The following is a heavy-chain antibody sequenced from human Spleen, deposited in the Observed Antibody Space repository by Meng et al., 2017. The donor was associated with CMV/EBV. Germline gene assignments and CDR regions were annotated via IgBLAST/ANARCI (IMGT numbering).Heavy chain of an antibody. CDR3: ARRPLSVGGTSVDY. CDR1: GYTFTSYD. V-gene: IGHV1-8*01. CDR2: MNPNSGNT. Sequence: ASVKVSCKASGYTFTSYDINWVRQATGQGLEWMGWMNPNSGNTGYAQKFQGRVTMTTDTSTSTAYMELRSLRTDDTALYYCARRPLSVGGTSVDYWGQGTLVTVSS. D-gene: IGHD1-26*01. J-gene: IGHJ4*02.